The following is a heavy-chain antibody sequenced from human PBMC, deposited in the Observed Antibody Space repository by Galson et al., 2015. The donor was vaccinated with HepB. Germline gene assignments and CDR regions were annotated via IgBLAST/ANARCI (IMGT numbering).Heavy chain of an antibody. D-gene: IGHD2-2*01. CDR3: GKGIEEVTDASGMDV. CDR2: INRDGSST. Sequence: SLRLSCAASGFTFRSHWMHWVRQAPGKGLVWVSRINRDGSSTNYADSAKGRFTISRDNAKNTLYLQMSSLRAEDTAVYYCGKGIEEVTDASGMDVWGQGTTFTVSS. V-gene: IGHV3-74*01. CDR1: GFTFRSHW. J-gene: IGHJ6*02.